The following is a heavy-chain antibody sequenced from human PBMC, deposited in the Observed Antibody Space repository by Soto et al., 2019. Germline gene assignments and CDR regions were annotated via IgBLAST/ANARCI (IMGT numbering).Heavy chain of an antibody. CDR2: ISSRSDI. CDR3: AREYTAWPLAYGLDV. V-gene: IGHV3-21*01. D-gene: IGHD2-2*02. Sequence: WGSLRLSCVGSGFTFSTYSINWVRQAPGKGLEWVSSISSRSDIYYADSVKGRFTISRDNAKNSVSLQMNSLRAEDTAVYYCAREYTAWPLAYGLDVWGQGTTVTVSS. J-gene: IGHJ6*02. CDR1: GFTFSTYS.